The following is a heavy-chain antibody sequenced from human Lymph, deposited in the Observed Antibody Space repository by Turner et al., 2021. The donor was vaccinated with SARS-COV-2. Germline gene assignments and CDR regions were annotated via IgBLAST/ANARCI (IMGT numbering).Heavy chain of an antibody. CDR2: IWYDGSNK. J-gene: IGHJ6*02. CDR1: GFTFSSYG. CDR3: ARVKGYNGYDLRYYYGMDV. V-gene: IGHV3-33*01. Sequence: QVQLVESGGGVVQPGRSMRLPCAGAGFTFSSYGMHWVRQAPGKGLGWVAVIWYDGSNKYYADSVKGRFTISRDNSKNTLYLQMNSLRAEDTAVYYCARVKGYNGYDLRYYYGMDVWGQGTTVTVSS. D-gene: IGHD5-12*01.